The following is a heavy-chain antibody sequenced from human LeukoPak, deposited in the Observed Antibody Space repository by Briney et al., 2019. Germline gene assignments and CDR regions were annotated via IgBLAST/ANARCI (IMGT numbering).Heavy chain of an antibody. J-gene: IGHJ5*02. CDR3: ARPLRVTMIRGAAFRASSDFDP. V-gene: IGHV4-4*07. D-gene: IGHD3-10*01. CDR2: IYISGST. Sequence: SETLSLTCTVSGDSISSYYWSWIRQPAGKGLEWIGRIYISGSTNYNPSLKSRVTMSVDTSKNQFSLKLSSVTAADTAVYYCARPLRVTMIRGAAFRASSDFDPWGQGTLVTVSS. CDR1: GDSISSYY.